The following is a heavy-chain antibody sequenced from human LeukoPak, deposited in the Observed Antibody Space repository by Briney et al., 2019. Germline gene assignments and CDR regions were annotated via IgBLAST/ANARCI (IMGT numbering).Heavy chain of an antibody. CDR1: GFTFSSNW. CDR2: INEDGSTT. J-gene: IGHJ4*02. V-gene: IGHV3-74*01. CDR3: VRDLGGRSGH. Sequence: GGSLRLSCAASGFTFSSNWMHWVRQAPGEGLVWVSRINEDGSTTNYADSVKGRSTIFRDDAKNTLYLQMNSLRAEDTAVYYCVRDLGGRSGHWGQGTLVTVSS. D-gene: IGHD1-26*01.